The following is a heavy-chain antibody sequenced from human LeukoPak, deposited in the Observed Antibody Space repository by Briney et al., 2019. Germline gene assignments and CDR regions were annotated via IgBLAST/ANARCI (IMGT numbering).Heavy chain of an antibody. D-gene: IGHD3-22*01. Sequence: PSETLSLTCAVYGGSFSGYYWSWIRQPPGKGLEWIGEINHSGSTNYNPSLKSRVTISVDTSKNQFSLKLSSVTAADTAVYYCARQGMTYNYDSSGPYFQHWGQGTLVTVSS. J-gene: IGHJ1*01. CDR2: INHSGST. CDR3: ARQGMTYNYDSSGPYFQH. CDR1: GGSFSGYY. V-gene: IGHV4-34*01.